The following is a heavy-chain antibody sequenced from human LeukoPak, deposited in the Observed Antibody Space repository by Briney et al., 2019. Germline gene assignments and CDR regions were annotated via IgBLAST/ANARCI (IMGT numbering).Heavy chain of an antibody. CDR1: GFPLTSNA. J-gene: IGHJ4*02. CDR2: ISGSGGST. V-gene: IGHV3-23*01. D-gene: IGHD3-3*02. Sequence: GGSLRLPGAASGFPLTSNALSWFGRPPGKGLGWVSPISGSGGSTYYADSVKGRFTISRDNSKNTLYLQMNSLRAEDTAVYYCAKYGTFGVVIPYFDYWGQGTLVTVSS. CDR3: AKYGTFGVVIPYFDY.